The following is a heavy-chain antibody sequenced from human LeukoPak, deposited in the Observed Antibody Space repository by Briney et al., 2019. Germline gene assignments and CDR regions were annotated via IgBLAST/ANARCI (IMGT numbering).Heavy chain of an antibody. CDR1: RFSFSSYS. J-gene: IGHJ4*02. Sequence: GGSLRLSCAASRFSFSSYSMNWVRQAPGKGLEWVSYISGSSLTIYYADSVKGRFTISRDNAKNSLYLQMNSLRDEDTAVYHCARANQFDYWGQGTLVTVSS. CDR2: ISGSSLTI. V-gene: IGHV3-48*02. CDR3: ARANQFDY. D-gene: IGHD2-8*01.